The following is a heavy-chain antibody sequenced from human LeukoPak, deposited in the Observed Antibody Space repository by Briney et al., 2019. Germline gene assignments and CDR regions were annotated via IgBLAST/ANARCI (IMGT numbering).Heavy chain of an antibody. CDR1: GYTFTIYG. Sequence: ASVKVSCTASGYTFTIYGISWVRQAPEQGLGWMGWISAYNGNTNYAQKLQGRVTMTTDTSTSTAYMELRSLRSDDTAVYYCARDIVGATSLDYWGQGTLVSVSS. J-gene: IGHJ4*02. CDR2: ISAYNGNT. CDR3: ARDIVGATSLDY. V-gene: IGHV1-18*01. D-gene: IGHD1-26*01.